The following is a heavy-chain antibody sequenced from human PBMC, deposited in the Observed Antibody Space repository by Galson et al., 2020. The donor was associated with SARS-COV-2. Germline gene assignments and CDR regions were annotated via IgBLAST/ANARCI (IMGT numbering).Heavy chain of an antibody. J-gene: IGHJ3*02. V-gene: IGHV4-39*01. CDR2: IYYSGST. D-gene: IGHD6-19*01. Sequence: SETLSLTCTVSGGSISSSSYYWGWIRQPPGKGLEWIGSIYYSGSTYYNPSLKSRVTISVDTSKNQFSLKLSSVTAADTAVYYCARHVNGDEGGWYFFSDAFDIWGQGTMVTVSS. CDR3: ARHVNGDEGGWYFFSDAFDI. CDR1: GGSISSSSYY.